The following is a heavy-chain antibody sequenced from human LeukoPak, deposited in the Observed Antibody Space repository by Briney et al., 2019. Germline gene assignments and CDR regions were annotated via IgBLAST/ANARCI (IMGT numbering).Heavy chain of an antibody. D-gene: IGHD3-10*01. V-gene: IGHV5-51*01. CDR1: GYSFTSYW. J-gene: IGHJ3*02. CDR2: IYPGDSDT. CDR3: ARRYYYGSGSYDAFHI. Sequence: GESLKISCKGSGYSFTSYWIGWVRQMPGKGLEWMGIIYPGDSDTRYSSSFQGQVTISADKSISTAYLQWSSLKASDTAMYYCARRYYYGSGSYDAFHIWGQGTMVTVSS.